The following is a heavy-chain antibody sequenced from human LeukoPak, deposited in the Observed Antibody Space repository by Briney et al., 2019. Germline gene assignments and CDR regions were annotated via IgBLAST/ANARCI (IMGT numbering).Heavy chain of an antibody. CDR3: ARTTEDCSSTSCYQYWFDP. D-gene: IGHD2-2*01. Sequence: SETLSLTCAVSGGSISSSNWWSWIRQPPGKGLEWIGYIYYSGSTSYNPSLKSRVTMSVDTSKKQISLEVRSVTAADTAVYYCARTTEDCSSTSCYQYWFDPWGQGTLVTVSS. J-gene: IGHJ5*02. CDR2: IYYSGST. CDR1: GGSISSSNW. V-gene: IGHV4-61*01.